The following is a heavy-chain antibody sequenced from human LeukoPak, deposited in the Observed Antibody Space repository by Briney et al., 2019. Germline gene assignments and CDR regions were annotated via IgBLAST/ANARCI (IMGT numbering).Heavy chain of an antibody. J-gene: IGHJ4*02. D-gene: IGHD3-10*01. CDR2: ISSSGSTI. CDR3: ARDSSYYGSGSFSD. CDR1: GFTFSTYE. Sequence: GGSLRLSCAASGFTFSTYEMNWVRQAPGKGLEWVSYISSSGSTIYYADSVKGRFTISRDNAKNSLYLQMDSLRAEDTAVYYCARDSSYYGSGSFSDWGQGTLVAVSS. V-gene: IGHV3-48*03.